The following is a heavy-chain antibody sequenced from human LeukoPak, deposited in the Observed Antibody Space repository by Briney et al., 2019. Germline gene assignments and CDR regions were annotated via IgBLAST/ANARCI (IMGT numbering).Heavy chain of an antibody. J-gene: IGHJ4*02. V-gene: IGHV1-3*01. CDR2: INAGNGNT. Sequence: ASVKVSCKASGYTFTSYAMHWVRQAPGHRLEWMGWINAGNGNTKYSQKFQGRVTITRDTSASTAYMELSSLRSEDTAVYYCARTALYSSGWCPIDYWGQGTLVTVSS. D-gene: IGHD6-19*01. CDR3: ARTALYSSGWCPIDY. CDR1: GYTFTSYA.